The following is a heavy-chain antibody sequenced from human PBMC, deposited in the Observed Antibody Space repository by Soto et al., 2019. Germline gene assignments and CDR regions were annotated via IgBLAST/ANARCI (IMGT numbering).Heavy chain of an antibody. J-gene: IGHJ4*02. CDR2: IVVGSGNT. Sequence: ASVKVSCKASGFTFTSSAMQWVRQARGQRLEWIGWIVVGSGNTNYAQKFQERVTITRDMSTSTAYMELSSLRSEDTAVYYCAADRRGGYVSDYWGQGTLVTVSS. CDR3: AADRRGGYVSDY. CDR1: GFTFTSSA. D-gene: IGHD5-12*01. V-gene: IGHV1-58*02.